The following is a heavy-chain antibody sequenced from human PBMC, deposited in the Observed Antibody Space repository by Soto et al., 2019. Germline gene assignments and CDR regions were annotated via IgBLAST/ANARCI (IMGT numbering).Heavy chain of an antibody. J-gene: IGHJ6*03. Sequence: GGSLRLSCAASGFTFSSYWMHWVRQAPGKGLVWVSRINSDGSSTSYADSVKGRFTISRDNAKNTLYLQMNSLRAEDTAVYYCARRGITGTSGLYYYYMDVWGKGTTVTVSS. D-gene: IGHD1-7*01. CDR1: GFTFSSYW. CDR2: INSDGSST. V-gene: IGHV3-74*01. CDR3: ARRGITGTSGLYYYYMDV.